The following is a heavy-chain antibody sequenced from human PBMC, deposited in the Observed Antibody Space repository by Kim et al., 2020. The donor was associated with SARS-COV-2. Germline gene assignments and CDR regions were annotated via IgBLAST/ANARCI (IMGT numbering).Heavy chain of an antibody. J-gene: IGHJ4*02. CDR2: ISYDGSHK. CDR3: AKSFSGSYFGYDY. CDR1: GFTFNTYG. Sequence: GGSLRLPCAASGFTFNTYGIHWVRQAPGRGLEWVTVISYDGSHKYYADSVKGRFTISRDNSKNTVYLEMNNLRIEDTAVYYCAKSFSGSYFGYDYWGQGTLVTVSS. V-gene: IGHV3-30*18. D-gene: IGHD1-26*01.